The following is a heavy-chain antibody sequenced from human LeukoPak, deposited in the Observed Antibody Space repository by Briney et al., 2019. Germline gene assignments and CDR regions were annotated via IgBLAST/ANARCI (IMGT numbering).Heavy chain of an antibody. D-gene: IGHD2-15*01. CDR3: AKANVKYCSGGSCFDAFDI. J-gene: IGHJ3*02. Sequence: PSETLSLTCTVSGGSISSGSYYWSWIRQPAGKGLEWIGRIYTSGSTNYNPSLKSRVTISVDTSKNQFSLKLSSVTAADTAVYYCAKANVKYCSGGSCFDAFDIWGQGTMVTVSS. CDR1: GGSISSGSYY. CDR2: IYTSGST. V-gene: IGHV4-61*02.